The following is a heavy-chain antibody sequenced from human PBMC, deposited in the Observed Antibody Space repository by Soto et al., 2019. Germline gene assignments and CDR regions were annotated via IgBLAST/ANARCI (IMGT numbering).Heavy chain of an antibody. CDR3: ARTEGQLAPLDY. CDR2: INPNSGGT. Sequence: QVQLVQSGAEVKKPGASVKVSCKASGYTFTSYDINWVRQATGQGLEWMGWINPNSGGTNYAQKFQGRVTMTRDTSISTAYMELSRLRSDDTAVYYCARTEGQLAPLDYWGQGTLVTVSS. D-gene: IGHD6-6*01. CDR1: GYTFTSYD. V-gene: IGHV1-2*02. J-gene: IGHJ4*02.